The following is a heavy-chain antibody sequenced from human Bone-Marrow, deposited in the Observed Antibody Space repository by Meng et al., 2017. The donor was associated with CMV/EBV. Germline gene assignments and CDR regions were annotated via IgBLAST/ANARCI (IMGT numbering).Heavy chain of an antibody. Sequence: GESLKISCAASGFTFSSYGMHWVRQAPGKGLEWVAFIRYDGSNKYYADSVKGRFTISRDNSKNTLYLQMNSLRAEDTAVYYCAKGDSSSWYGGRSDYWGQGTLVTVSS. CDR2: IRYDGSNK. D-gene: IGHD6-13*01. CDR3: AKGDSSSWYGGRSDY. V-gene: IGHV3-30*02. CDR1: GFTFSSYG. J-gene: IGHJ4*02.